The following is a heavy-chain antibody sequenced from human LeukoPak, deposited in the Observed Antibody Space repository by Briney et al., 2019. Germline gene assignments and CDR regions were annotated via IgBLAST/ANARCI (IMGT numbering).Heavy chain of an antibody. J-gene: IGHJ4*02. CDR1: GGSFSGYY. V-gene: IGHV4-34*01. D-gene: IGHD4-17*01. CDR3: TRGQGTVTTH. Sequence: SETLSLTCAVSGGSFSGYYWTWIRQPPGKGLEWIGEINHSGSANYNPSLKSRVTISLDTSKNQFSLKLSSVTAADTAVYYCTRGQGTVTTHWGQGTLVTVSS. CDR2: INHSGSA.